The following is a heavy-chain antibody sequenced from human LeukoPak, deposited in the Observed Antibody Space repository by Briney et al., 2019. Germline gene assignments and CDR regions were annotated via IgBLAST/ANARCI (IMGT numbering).Heavy chain of an antibody. D-gene: IGHD6-6*01. CDR1: GGSISSLY. J-gene: IGHJ4*02. CDR3: ARHRAYSSSAPFDY. V-gene: IGHV4-59*08. Sequence: SETLSLTCSVSGGSISSLYWSWIRQPPGKGLEWIGYIYYTGSTNYNPSLKSRVTMFVDMSKNQFSLRLSSVTAADTAVYYCARHRAYSSSAPFDYWGQGTLVTVSS. CDR2: IYYTGST.